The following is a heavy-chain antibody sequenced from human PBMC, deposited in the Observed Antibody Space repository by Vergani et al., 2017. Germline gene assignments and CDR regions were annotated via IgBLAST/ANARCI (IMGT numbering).Heavy chain of an antibody. CDR2: TWYDGNNK. CDR1: GFTFNQYG. V-gene: IGHV3-33*08. CDR3: ARDLRLLYNRFDP. Sequence: QVHLMESGGGVVQPGRSLRLSCVVSGFTFNQYGMHWVRQAPGKGLEWVAVTWYDGNNKQYADSVKGRFTISRDNSKSTMYLQMNSLRDEDTGVYYCARDLRLLYNRFDPWGQGTLVTVSS. D-gene: IGHD1-14*01. J-gene: IGHJ5*02.